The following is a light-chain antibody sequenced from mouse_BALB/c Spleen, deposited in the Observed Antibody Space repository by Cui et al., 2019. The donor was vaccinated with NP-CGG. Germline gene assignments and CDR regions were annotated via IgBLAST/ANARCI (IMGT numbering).Light chain of an antibody. Sequence: QPFVPQESAPTTSPGETVILTCRSSIGAVTTSNYANWVQEKPDHLFTGLIGGTNNRAPGVPARFSGSLIGDKAALTITGAQTEDEAIYFCALWYSNHWVFGGGTKLTVL. CDR3: ALWYSNHWV. J-gene: IGLJ1*01. V-gene: IGLV1*01. CDR2: GTN. CDR1: IGAVTTSNY.